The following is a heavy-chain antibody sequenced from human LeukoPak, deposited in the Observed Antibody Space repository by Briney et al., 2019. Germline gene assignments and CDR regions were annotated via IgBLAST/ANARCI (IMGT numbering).Heavy chain of an antibody. CDR1: GGSISSYN. CDR3: ARQRGLIAAAGWFDP. Sequence: PSETLSLTCTVSGGSISSYNWSWIRQPPGKGLEWVGYIYTSGSTNYNPSLKSRVTISVDTSKNQFSLKLSSVTAADTAVYYCARQRGLIAAAGWFDPWGQGTLVIVSS. CDR2: IYTSGST. V-gene: IGHV4-4*09. D-gene: IGHD6-13*01. J-gene: IGHJ5*02.